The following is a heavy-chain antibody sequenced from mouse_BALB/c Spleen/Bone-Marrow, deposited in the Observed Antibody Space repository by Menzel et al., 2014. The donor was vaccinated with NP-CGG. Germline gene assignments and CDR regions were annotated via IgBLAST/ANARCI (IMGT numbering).Heavy chain of an antibody. CDR2: INPSNGGT. V-gene: IGHV1S16*01. Sequence: VQLQQSGAELVKPGASVKLSCKASGYTFTSYWVHWVKLRPGQGFEWIGEINPSNGGTNYNEKFKRKATLTVDKSSSTAYMQLSSLTSEDSAAYYCTNYGYDWGQGTTLTVSS. D-gene: IGHD1-2*01. CDR3: TNYGYD. CDR1: GYTFTSYW. J-gene: IGHJ2*01.